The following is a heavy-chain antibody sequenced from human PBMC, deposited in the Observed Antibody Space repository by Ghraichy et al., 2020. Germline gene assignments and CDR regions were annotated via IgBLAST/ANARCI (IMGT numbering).Heavy chain of an antibody. D-gene: IGHD6-13*01. Sequence: LSLTCAASGFTFSNFAMHWVRQALSKGLEWVAVTSYDGSNKDYADSVKGRFTISRDNSKKTLYLQMNSLRAEDTAVYYCAKAGFSSSWPTDYYYAMDVWGQGTTVTVSS. CDR2: TSYDGSNK. CDR3: AKAGFSSSWPTDYYYAMDV. V-gene: IGHV3-30*18. J-gene: IGHJ6*02. CDR1: GFTFSNFA.